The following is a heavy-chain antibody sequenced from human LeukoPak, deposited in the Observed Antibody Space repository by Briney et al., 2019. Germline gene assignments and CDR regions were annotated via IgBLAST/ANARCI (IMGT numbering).Heavy chain of an antibody. V-gene: IGHV4-59*01. J-gene: IGHJ3*02. CDR3: TRDSVVGINPESALNI. CDR2: IYYIGST. D-gene: IGHD6-19*01. CDR1: GGTISSYY. Sequence: SETLSLTCTVSGGTISSYYWNLIRQPPGKRLEWIGYIYYIGSTNYKSSLKIRLSISVDMAKNQFSLKLSSVIAADTAVYYCTRDSVVGINPESALNIWGQGIMVTVSS.